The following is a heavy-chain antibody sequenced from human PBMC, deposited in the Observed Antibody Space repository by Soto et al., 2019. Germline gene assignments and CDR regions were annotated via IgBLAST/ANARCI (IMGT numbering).Heavy chain of an antibody. CDR1: RGTFSSYA. CDR3: ARAPEQWLAPYYFDY. J-gene: IGHJ4*02. V-gene: IGHV1-69*13. D-gene: IGHD6-19*01. Sequence: GASVKVSCKASRGTFSSYAISWVRQAPGQGLEWMGGINPIFGTANYAQKFQGRVTITADESTSTAYMELSSLRTEDTAVYYCARAPEQWLAPYYFDYWGQGTLVTVSS. CDR2: INPIFGTA.